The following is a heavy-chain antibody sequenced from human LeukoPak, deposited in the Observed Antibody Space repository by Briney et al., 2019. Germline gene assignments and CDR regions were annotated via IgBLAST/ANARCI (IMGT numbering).Heavy chain of an antibody. CDR3: ARELSQIVWGGLDY. D-gene: IGHD2-21*01. CDR1: GFIFSHYG. Sequence: GGSLRLSCAASGFIFSHYGMHWVRQAPGKGLEWVAVIQNDAGTENFADSVKGRFTISRDNSKNTVFLQMNSLRVEDTAVYYCARELSQIVWGGLDYGGQGTLVSVSS. V-gene: IGHV3-33*05. J-gene: IGHJ4*02. CDR2: IQNDAGTE.